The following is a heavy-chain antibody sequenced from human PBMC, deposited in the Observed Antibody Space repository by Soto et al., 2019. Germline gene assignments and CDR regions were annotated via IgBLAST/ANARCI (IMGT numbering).Heavy chain of an antibody. CDR2: INHSGST. CDR1: GGSFSGYY. J-gene: IGHJ4*02. Sequence: KPSETLSLTCAVYGGSFSGYYWSWIRQPPGKGLEWIGEINHSGSTNYNPSLKSRVTISVDTSKNQFSLKLSSVTAADTAVYYCARGETYCGGACYSDFDYWGQGTLVTVSS. D-gene: IGHD2-21*02. V-gene: IGHV4-34*01. CDR3: ARGETYCGGACYSDFDY.